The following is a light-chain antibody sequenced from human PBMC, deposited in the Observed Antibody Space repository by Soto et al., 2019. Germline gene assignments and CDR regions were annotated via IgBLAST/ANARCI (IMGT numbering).Light chain of an antibody. CDR1: SSNIGSNY. Sequence: QAVVTQPPSASGTPGQRVTISCSGSSSNIGSNYVYWYQQLPGTAPKLLIYRNNQRPSGVPDRFSGSKSCTSASLAISGLRSEDEADYYCAAWDDSLSGHVVFGGGTKLTVL. J-gene: IGLJ2*01. CDR3: AAWDDSLSGHVV. V-gene: IGLV1-47*01. CDR2: RNN.